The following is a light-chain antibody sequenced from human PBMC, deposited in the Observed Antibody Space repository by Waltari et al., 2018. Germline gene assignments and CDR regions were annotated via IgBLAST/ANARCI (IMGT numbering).Light chain of an antibody. CDR3: QQYFTSPYT. V-gene: IGKV1-NL1*01. CDR2: TAS. J-gene: IGKJ2*01. CDR1: QGILNS. Sequence: DIPMTQSPSSLSASVGDTVTITCRASQGILNSLAWYQQKPGKAPKVLVSTASRLQSGVPSRFSGSGSGTLYTLTISSLQPEDFASYYCQQYFTSPYTFGQGTKLEIK.